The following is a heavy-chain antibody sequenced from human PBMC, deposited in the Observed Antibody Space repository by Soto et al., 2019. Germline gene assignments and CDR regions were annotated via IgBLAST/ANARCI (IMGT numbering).Heavy chain of an antibody. V-gene: IGHV1-8*01. Sequence: QVQLVQSGAEVKKPGASVKVSCKASGYTFTSYDINWVRQATGQGLEWMGWMNPNSGNTGCAQKFQGRVTMTRNTSISTACMELSSLRSEDTAVYYCARGLDSSGWYGYYYYYGMVVWGQGTTVTVSS. CDR3: ARGLDSSGWYGYYYYYGMVV. J-gene: IGHJ6*02. D-gene: IGHD6-19*01. CDR1: GYTFTSYD. CDR2: MNPNSGNT.